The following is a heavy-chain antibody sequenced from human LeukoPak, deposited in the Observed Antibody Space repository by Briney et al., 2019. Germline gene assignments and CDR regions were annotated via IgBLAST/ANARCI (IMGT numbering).Heavy chain of an antibody. J-gene: IGHJ3*01. D-gene: IGHD4-17*01. Sequence: GGSISSSTYYWGWIRKPPGKGLEWIGSIYYSGSTYNNPSLKSRVTIFVDTSKNQFSLKLSSVTATDTAVYYCARTYGDYDDAFDVWGQGTMVTVSS. CDR1: GGSISSSTYY. CDR2: IYYSGST. V-gene: IGHV4-39*01. CDR3: ARTYGDYDDAFDV.